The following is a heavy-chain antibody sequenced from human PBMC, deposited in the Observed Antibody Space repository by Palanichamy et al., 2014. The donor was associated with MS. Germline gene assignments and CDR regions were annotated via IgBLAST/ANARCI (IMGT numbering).Heavy chain of an antibody. CDR2: ISNDGSNE. V-gene: IGHV3-30*03. CDR1: GLAFSSRA. CDR3: AREHSLGGDAFDL. J-gene: IGHJ3*01. D-gene: IGHD3-16*01. Sequence: QVHPVESGGGVVQPGRSLRLSCVASGLAFSSRAMHWVRQAPGKGLEWVAIISNDGSNEFYGDSVKGRFTISRDNSRNTVYLQLSSLRTEDMAIYYCAREHSLGGDAFDLWGQGTMVTVSS.